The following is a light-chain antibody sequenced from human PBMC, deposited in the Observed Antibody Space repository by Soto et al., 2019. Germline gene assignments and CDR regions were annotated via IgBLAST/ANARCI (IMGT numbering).Light chain of an antibody. Sequence: DLQMTQSPSTLSASVGDRVTITCRASQSISSWLAWYQQKSGKAPKLLIYDASSLESGVPSRFSGRGSGTEFTLTISSLQPDDFATYYGQQYNSYWTFGQGTKVEIK. J-gene: IGKJ1*01. CDR3: QQYNSYWT. V-gene: IGKV1-5*01. CDR2: DAS. CDR1: QSISSW.